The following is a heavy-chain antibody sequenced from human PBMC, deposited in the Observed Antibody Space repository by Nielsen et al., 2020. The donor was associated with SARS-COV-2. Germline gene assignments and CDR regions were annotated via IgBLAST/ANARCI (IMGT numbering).Heavy chain of an antibody. CDR1: GGTFSSYA. CDR2: IIPIFGTA. D-gene: IGHD5-12*01. CDR3: ARDTVDIVATDYYYYMDV. Sequence: SVKVSCKASGGTFSSYAISWVRQAPGQGLGWMGGIIPIFGTANYAQKFQGRVTITADESTSTAYMELSSLRSEDTAVYYCARDTVDIVATDYYYYMDVWGKGTTVTVSS. V-gene: IGHV1-69*13. J-gene: IGHJ6*03.